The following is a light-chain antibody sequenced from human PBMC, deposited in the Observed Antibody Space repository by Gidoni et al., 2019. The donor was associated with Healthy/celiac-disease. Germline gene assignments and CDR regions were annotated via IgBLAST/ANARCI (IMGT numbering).Light chain of an antibody. CDR2: GAS. CDR1: QSVSNIY. J-gene: IGKJ2*01. Sequence: EIVLTHSPVTLSLSPGERATLSCRASQSVSNIYLAWYQQQPGQAPRLLIYGASSRATGIPDRFSGSGCGTDFTLTISRLEPEDFAVYYCQQYGSSPMYTFGQGTKLEIK. CDR3: QQYGSSPMYT. V-gene: IGKV3-20*01.